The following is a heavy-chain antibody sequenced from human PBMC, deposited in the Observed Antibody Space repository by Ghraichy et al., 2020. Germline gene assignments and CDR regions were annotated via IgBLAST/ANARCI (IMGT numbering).Heavy chain of an antibody. V-gene: IGHV3-21*01. J-gene: IGHJ6*02. D-gene: IGHD5-12*01. CDR2: INSDSRYI. CDR1: GFTFNSYS. CDR3: AINLRGSYYYGVDV. Sequence: GGSLRLSCAASGFTFNSYSMNWVRQAPGKGLEWVSSINSDSRYIYYADSVKGRFTISRDNAKNSLYLQMNSLRAEDTAVYYCAINLRGSYYYGVDVWGQGTTVTVSS.